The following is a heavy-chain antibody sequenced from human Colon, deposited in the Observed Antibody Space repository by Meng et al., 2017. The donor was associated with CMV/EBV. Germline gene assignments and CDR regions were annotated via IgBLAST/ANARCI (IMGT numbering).Heavy chain of an antibody. V-gene: IGHV1-2*02. J-gene: IGHJ4*02. CDR2: INPVTGDT. CDR1: GYTLNGYF. Sequence: VHLVPAGAGVKEPGPTVTVSCQTSGYTLNGYFMHWVRQAPGQGLEWMGWINPVTGDTSYAQKFQVRVTMTRDTSISTAYMELSSLRSDDTAVYYCATFGGDFDYWGQGTLVTVSS. CDR3: ATFGGDFDY. D-gene: IGHD3-3*01.